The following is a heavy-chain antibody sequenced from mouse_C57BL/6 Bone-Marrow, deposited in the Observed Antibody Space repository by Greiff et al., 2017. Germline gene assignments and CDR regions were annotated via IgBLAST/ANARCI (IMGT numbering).Heavy chain of an antibody. V-gene: IGHV1-4*01. CDR3: ARARSHAWFAY. Sequence: QVQLQQSGAELARPGASVKMSCKASGYTFTSYTMHWVKQRPGQGLEWIGYINPSSGYTKYNQKFKDKATLTADKSSSTAYMQLSSLTSEDSAVYDCARARSHAWFAYWGQGTRVTVSA. CDR1: GYTFTSYT. D-gene: IGHD1-1*01. CDR2: INPSSGYT. J-gene: IGHJ3*01.